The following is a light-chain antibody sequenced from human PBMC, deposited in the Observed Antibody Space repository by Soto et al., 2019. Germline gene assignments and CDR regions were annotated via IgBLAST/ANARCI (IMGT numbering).Light chain of an antibody. CDR2: DVS. CDR3: SSYKSSSTRYV. V-gene: IGLV2-14*01. CDR1: SSDVGGYNY. Sequence: QSALTQPASVSGSPGQSITISCTGTSSDVGGYNYVSWYQQHPGKAPKLIIYDVSNRPSGVSNRFSGSKSGNTASLTISGLQAEDEADYYCSSYKSSSTRYVFGTGTKVTVL. J-gene: IGLJ1*01.